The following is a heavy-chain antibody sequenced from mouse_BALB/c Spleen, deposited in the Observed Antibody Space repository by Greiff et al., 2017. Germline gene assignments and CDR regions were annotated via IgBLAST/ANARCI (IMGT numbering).Heavy chain of an antibody. J-gene: IGHJ4*01. CDR1: GYTFTSYV. D-gene: IGHD3-2*01. CDR2: INPYNDGT. V-gene: IGHV1-14*01. Sequence: VHVKQSGPELVKPGASVKMSCKASGYTFTSYVMHWVKQKPGQGLEWIGYINPYNDGTKYNEKFKGKATLTSDKSSSTAYMELSSLTSEDSAVYYCARDSSGYVGAMDYWGQGTSVTVSS. CDR3: ARDSSGYVGAMDY.